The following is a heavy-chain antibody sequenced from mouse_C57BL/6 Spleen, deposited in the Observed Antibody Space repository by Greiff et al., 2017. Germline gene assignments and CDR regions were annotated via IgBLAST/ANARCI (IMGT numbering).Heavy chain of an antibody. CDR3: ARRRGYYGNSDAMDY. J-gene: IGHJ4*01. D-gene: IGHD2-1*01. CDR1: GLNIKDYY. Sequence: VQLQQSGAELVKPGASVKLSCTASGLNIKDYYMHWVKQRTEQGLEWIGRIDPEDGETKYAPKFPGKATITADTSSNTAYLQLSSLTSEDTAVYYCARRRGYYGNSDAMDYWGQGTSVTVSS. CDR2: IDPEDGET. V-gene: IGHV14-2*01.